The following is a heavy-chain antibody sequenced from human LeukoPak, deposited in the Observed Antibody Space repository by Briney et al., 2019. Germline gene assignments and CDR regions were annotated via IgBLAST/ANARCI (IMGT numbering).Heavy chain of an antibody. CDR1: GFNLCGNA. D-gene: IGHD3-3*01. V-gene: IGHV3-23*01. CDR3: SKDIFRLSFDY. J-gene: IGHJ4*02. CDR2: IEGSNDTT. Sequence: GGSLKLSCAASGFNLCGNAMAWVRQAPGNGLEWVSAIEGSNDTTHYAETVRGRFTVSRDTSTSTPFLPMNSLRADDTATYYCSKDIFRLSFDYWAQGVLVSVSS.